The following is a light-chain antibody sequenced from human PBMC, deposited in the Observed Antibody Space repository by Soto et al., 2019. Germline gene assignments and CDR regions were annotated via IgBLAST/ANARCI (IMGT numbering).Light chain of an antibody. J-gene: IGLJ2*01. CDR1: SSDVGRYNY. V-gene: IGLV2-14*01. Sequence: QSVLTQPASVSGSPGQSITISCTGTSSDVGRYNYVYWYQQHPGKVPKLMIYDVSTRPSGVSNRFSGSKSGNTASLTISALQAEAESDYDCSSDTSSSTPVGFGGGTQLTVL. CDR2: DVS. CDR3: SSDTSSSTPVG.